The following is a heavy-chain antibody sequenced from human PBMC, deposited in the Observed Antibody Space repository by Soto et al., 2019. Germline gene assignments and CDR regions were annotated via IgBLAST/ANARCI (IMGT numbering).Heavy chain of an antibody. Sequence: GGSLRLSCAASGFTFSSYGMHWVRQAPGKGLEWVAVISYDGSNKYYADSVKGRFTISRDNSKNTLYLQMNSLRAEDTAVYYCAKGSLKGVTVTPFDYWGQGTLVTVSS. CDR2: ISYDGSNK. V-gene: IGHV3-30*18. J-gene: IGHJ4*02. CDR1: GFTFSSYG. CDR3: AKGSLKGVTVTPFDY. D-gene: IGHD4-17*01.